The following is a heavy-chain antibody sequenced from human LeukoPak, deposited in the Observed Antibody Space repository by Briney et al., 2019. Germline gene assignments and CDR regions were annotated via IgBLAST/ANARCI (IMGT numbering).Heavy chain of an antibody. CDR2: SNAGNGNT. Sequence: ASVKVSCKASGYTFSSYAMHWVRQAPGQSFEWMGWSNAGNGNTRYSQEFQGRVTITRDTSASTAFMELSSLRSEDMAVYYCATEGYGSGTYPFDYWGQGTLVTVSS. J-gene: IGHJ4*02. CDR3: ATEGYGSGTYPFDY. D-gene: IGHD3-10*01. V-gene: IGHV1-3*02. CDR1: GYTFSSYA.